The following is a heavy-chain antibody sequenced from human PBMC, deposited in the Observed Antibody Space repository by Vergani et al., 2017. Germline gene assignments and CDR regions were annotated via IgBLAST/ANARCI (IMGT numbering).Heavy chain of an antibody. V-gene: IGHV1-69*08. CDR1: GATFRSNT. CDR2: IIPVLGKT. Sequence: QVQLVQSGAEVKKPGSSVKVSCKASGATFRSNTISWVRQVPGQGLEWMGRIIPVLGKTKYAQDFQGRLTITADTSTSTAYMELTSQRSQDTAVYYCARDPRGYGGDPEDDYYGMDVWGQGTTVTVSS. CDR3: ARDPRGYGGDPEDDYYGMDV. J-gene: IGHJ6*02. D-gene: IGHD2-21*02.